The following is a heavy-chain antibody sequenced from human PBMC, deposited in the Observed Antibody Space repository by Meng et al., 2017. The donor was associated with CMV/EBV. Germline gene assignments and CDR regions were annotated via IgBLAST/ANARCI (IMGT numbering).Heavy chain of an antibody. Sequence: GESLKISCRVSGFSFSSYALHWVRQAPGKGLEWVSFISYDGTTKFYAESVKGRFTVSRDNSKNTLYLQLNSLRPEDTAIYYCARDRVYDFWSGNFDHWGQGTTVTVSS. V-gene: IGHV3-30*04. CDR3: ARDRVYDFWSGNFDH. CDR1: GFSFSSYA. D-gene: IGHD3-3*01. CDR2: ISYDGTTK. J-gene: IGHJ6*02.